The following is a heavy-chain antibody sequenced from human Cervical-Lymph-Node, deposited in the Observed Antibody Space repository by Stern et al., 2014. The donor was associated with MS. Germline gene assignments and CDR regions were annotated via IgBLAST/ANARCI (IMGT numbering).Heavy chain of an antibody. CDR3: AHNLYFGTPGWFDP. J-gene: IGHJ5*02. D-gene: IGHD2-8*01. CDR1: GFSLSTTGVG. V-gene: IGHV2-5*02. CDR2: IYWDDDK. Sequence: ESGPTVVRPTQTLTLTCTFSGFSLSTTGVGVGWIRQPPGKALEWLAVIYWDDDKHYIPSLKSRLTITKDTSKNQVVLRMTNMDSADTGTYYCAHNLYFGTPGWFDPWGPGTLVTVSS.